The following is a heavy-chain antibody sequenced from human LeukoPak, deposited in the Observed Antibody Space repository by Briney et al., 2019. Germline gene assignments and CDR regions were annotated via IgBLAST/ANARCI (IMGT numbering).Heavy chain of an antibody. CDR2: INWNGGST. CDR3: ARGKTYYYDSSGYRTGDFDY. CDR1: GSTFDDYG. D-gene: IGHD3-22*01. J-gene: IGHJ4*02. Sequence: GGSLRLSCAASGSTFDDYGMSWVRQAPGKGLEWVSGINWNGGSTGYADSVKGRFTISRDNAKNSLYLQMNSLRAEDTALYYCARGKTYYYDSSGYRTGDFDYWGQGTLVTVSS. V-gene: IGHV3-20*04.